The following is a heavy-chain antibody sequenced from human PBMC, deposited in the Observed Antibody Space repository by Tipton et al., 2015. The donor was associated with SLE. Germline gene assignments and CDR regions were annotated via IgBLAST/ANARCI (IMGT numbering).Heavy chain of an antibody. V-gene: IGHV1-46*01. CDR1: GYTFTTYY. J-gene: IGHJ4*02. D-gene: IGHD3-10*01. CDR2: INPFDAWT. CDR3: ARDLVDGFSHDFDY. Sequence: QLVQSGAEVKKPGASVKVSCKASGYTFTTYYIHWVRQARGQGLEWMGLINPFDAWTKYADRFQGRLTVTRDTSTSTVFMDMSSLSSEDTAVYYCARDLVDGFSHDFDYWGQGTLVTVSS.